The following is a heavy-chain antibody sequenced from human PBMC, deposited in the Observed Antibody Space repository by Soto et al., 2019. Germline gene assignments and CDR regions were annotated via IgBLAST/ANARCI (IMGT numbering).Heavy chain of an antibody. D-gene: IGHD3-10*01. CDR2: IGWNGGSI. J-gene: IGHJ4*02. Sequence: LRLSCAASGFTFDDYAMHWVRQDPGKGLEWVSGIGWNGGSIAYADSVKGRFTISRDNAKNSLYLQMNSLRAEDTALYYCAKGHGSGSYYLNYFDYWGQGTLVTVSS. V-gene: IGHV3-9*01. CDR3: AKGHGSGSYYLNYFDY. CDR1: GFTFDDYA.